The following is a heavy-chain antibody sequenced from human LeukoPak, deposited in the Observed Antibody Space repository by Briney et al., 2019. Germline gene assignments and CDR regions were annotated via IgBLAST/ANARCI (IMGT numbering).Heavy chain of an antibody. CDR2: ISWNSGSI. J-gene: IGHJ5*02. V-gene: IGHV3-9*01. Sequence: GRSLRLSCAASGFTFDDYAMHWVRQAPGKGLEWVSGISWNSGSIGYADSVKGRFTISRDNAKNSLYLQMNSLRAEDTAVYYCASGGCSSTSCYTYNWFDPWGQGTLVTVSS. CDR3: ASGGCSSTSCYTYNWFDP. D-gene: IGHD2-2*02. CDR1: GFTFDDYA.